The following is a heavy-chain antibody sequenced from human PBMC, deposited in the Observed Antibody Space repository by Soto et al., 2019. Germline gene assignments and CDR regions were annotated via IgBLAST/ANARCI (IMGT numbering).Heavy chain of an antibody. CDR3: ASVPTMGYCSGGSCYGAFDI. V-gene: IGHV3-11*01. Sequence: QVQLVESGGGLVKPGGSLRLSCAASGFTFSDYYMSWIRQAPGKGLEWVSYISSSGSTIYYADSVKGRFTISRDNAKNSLYLQMNSLRAEDTAVYYCASVPTMGYCSGGSCYGAFDIWGQGTMVTDSS. D-gene: IGHD2-15*01. CDR2: ISSSGSTI. J-gene: IGHJ3*02. CDR1: GFTFSDYY.